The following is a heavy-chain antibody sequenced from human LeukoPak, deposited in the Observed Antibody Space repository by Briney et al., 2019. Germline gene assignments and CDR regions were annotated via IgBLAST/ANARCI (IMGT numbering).Heavy chain of an antibody. J-gene: IGHJ4*02. V-gene: IGHV4-59*12. D-gene: IGHD6-19*01. CDR3: ARDKAVAGLFDY. CDR2: IYYSGST. Sequence: SETLSLTCTVSGGSISSYYWSWIRQPPGKGLEWIGYIYYSGSTNYNPSLKSRVTISVDRSKNQFSLKLSSVTAADTAVYYCARDKAVAGLFDYWGQGTLVTVSS. CDR1: GGSISSYY.